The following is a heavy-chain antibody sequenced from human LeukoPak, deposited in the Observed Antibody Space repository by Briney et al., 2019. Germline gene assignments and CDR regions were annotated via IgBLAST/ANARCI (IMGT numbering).Heavy chain of an antibody. CDR2: IYYSGST. D-gene: IGHD3-10*01. Sequence: PSETLSLTCTVSGGSISSSSYYWGWIRQPPGKGLEWIVSIYYSGSTYYNPSLKSRVTISVDTSKNQFSLKLSSVTAADTAVYYCAKDHYYGSGSYYNDNYMDVWGKGTTVTISS. V-gene: IGHV4-39*07. J-gene: IGHJ6*03. CDR3: AKDHYYGSGSYYNDNYMDV. CDR1: GGSISSSSYY.